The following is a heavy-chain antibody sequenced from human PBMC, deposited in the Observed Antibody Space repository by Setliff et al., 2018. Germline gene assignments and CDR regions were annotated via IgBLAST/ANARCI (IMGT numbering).Heavy chain of an antibody. CDR2: INTNTGNP. Sequence: ASVKVSCKASGYTFRSYAMNWVRQAPGQGLEWMGWINTNTGNPTYAQGFTGRFVFSLDTSVSTTYLQISSLKAEDTAVYYCARGGGIITIFGVVTSDYYYCMDVWGTGTTVTVSS. V-gene: IGHV7-4-1*02. CDR1: GYTFRSYA. J-gene: IGHJ6*03. D-gene: IGHD3-3*01. CDR3: ARGGGIITIFGVVTSDYYYCMDV.